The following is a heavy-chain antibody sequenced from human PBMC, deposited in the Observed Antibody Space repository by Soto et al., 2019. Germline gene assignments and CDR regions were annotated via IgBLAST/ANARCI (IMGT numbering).Heavy chain of an antibody. V-gene: IGHV3-66*01. D-gene: IGHD5-12*01. Sequence: GGSLRLSCAASGFTVSSNYMSWVRQAPGKGLEWVSVIYSGGSTYYADSVKGRFTISRDNSKNTLYLQMNSLRAEDTAVYYCAREYGYRGGDALDISGRGTMVTVSS. CDR3: AREYGYRGGDALDI. CDR2: IYSGGST. J-gene: IGHJ3*02. CDR1: GFTVSSNY.